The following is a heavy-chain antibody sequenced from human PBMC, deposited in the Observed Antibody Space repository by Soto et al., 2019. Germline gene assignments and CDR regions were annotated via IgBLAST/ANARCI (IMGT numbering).Heavy chain of an antibody. CDR3: ARSGRWLQLPYFDY. CDR2: IYYSGST. D-gene: IGHD5-12*01. J-gene: IGHJ4*02. Sequence: LSLTCTVSGGSISSYYWSWIRQPPGKGLEWIGYIYYSGSTNYNPSLKSRVTISVDTSKNQFSLKLSSVTAADTAVYYCARSGRWLQLPYFDYWGQGTLVTV. CDR1: GGSISSYY. V-gene: IGHV4-59*01.